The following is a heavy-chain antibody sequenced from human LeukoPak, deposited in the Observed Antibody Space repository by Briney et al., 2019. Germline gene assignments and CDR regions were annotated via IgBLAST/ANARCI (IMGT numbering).Heavy chain of an antibody. CDR2: IKQDGSET. CDR3: ARDGYCSGGSCYYFVF. D-gene: IGHD2-15*01. Sequence: GGSLRLSCATSGFTFRSYWMSWVRQAPGKGLEWVANIKQDGSETYYVDSVKGRFTISRDNAKNSLYLQMNSLRAEDTAVYYCARDGYCSGGSCYYFVFLGQGTLDTVSS. CDR1: GFTFRSYW. V-gene: IGHV3-7*01. J-gene: IGHJ4*02.